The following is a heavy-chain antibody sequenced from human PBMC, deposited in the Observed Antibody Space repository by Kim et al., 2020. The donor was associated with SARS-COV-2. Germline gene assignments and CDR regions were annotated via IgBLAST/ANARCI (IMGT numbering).Heavy chain of an antibody. CDR3: ARLGGTYEFDY. CDR2: T. V-gene: IGHV5-51*01. J-gene: IGHJ4*02. D-gene: IGHD6-19*01. Sequence: TRYSPSFQGQVTISADKSISTAYLQWSSLKASDTAMYYCARLGGTYEFDYWGQGTLVTVSS.